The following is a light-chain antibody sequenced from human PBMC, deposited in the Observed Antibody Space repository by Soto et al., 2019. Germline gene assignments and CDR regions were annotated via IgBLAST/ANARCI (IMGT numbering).Light chain of an antibody. V-gene: IGKV3-11*01. CDR1: QSVSSY. CDR3: QQRGSWPIT. Sequence: EIVLTQSPATLSLSPGERSPLSCRASQSVSSYLAWYQQKPGQAPRLLIYDASNRATGFPARFSGSGSGTDFTLTISRLEPEDFAVYYCQQRGSWPITVGQGRRLEIK. CDR2: DAS. J-gene: IGKJ5*01.